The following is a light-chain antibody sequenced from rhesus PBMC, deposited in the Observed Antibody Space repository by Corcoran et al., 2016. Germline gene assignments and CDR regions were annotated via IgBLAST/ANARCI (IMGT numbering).Light chain of an antibody. V-gene: IGKV1-69*01. J-gene: IGKJ2*01. Sequence: DIQMTQSPSSLSASVGDRVTITCRASQGISNWLAWYQQKPGKAPKLLIYRASNLEKGGPSRFSGRGSWTDFTLTISSLQPEDSGTYYCQQHDNSPYSFGQGTKVEIK. CDR1: QGISNW. CDR2: RAS. CDR3: QQHDNSPYS.